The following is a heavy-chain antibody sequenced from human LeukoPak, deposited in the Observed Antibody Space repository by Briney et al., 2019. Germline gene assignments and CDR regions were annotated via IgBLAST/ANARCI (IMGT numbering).Heavy chain of an antibody. V-gene: IGHV3-48*04. J-gene: IGHJ4*02. CDR1: GLTFSRSS. D-gene: IGHD2-2*02. CDR3: ARADHLAIHTWDS. CDR2: ISSGSTTI. Sequence: PGGSLRLSCAASGLTFSRSSMNWVRQAPGQGLEWISYISSGSTTIYYADSVKGRFTISRDNAKNSLYLQMNSLTAEDTAVYYCARADHLAIHTWDSWGQGTLVTVSS.